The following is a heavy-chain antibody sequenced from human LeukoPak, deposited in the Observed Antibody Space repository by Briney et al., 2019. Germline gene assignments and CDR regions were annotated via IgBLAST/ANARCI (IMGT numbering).Heavy chain of an antibody. J-gene: IGHJ4*02. V-gene: IGHV3-7*01. CDR3: ARRRYSGSSQHFDY. Sequence: GGSLRLSCAAFGLTFNKYWMSWVRQAPGKGLEWVANIKQDGSEKYYVDSVKGRFTISRDNAKNSLYLQMNSLRAEDTAVYYCARRRYSGSSQHFDYWGQGTLVTVSS. D-gene: IGHD1-26*01. CDR1: GLTFNKYW. CDR2: IKQDGSEK.